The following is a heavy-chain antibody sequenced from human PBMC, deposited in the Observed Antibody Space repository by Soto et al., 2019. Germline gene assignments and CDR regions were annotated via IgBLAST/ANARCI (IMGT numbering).Heavy chain of an antibody. Sequence: SETLSLTCTVSGGSISSGDYYWSWIRQPPGKGLEWIGYIYYSGSTYYNPSLKSRVTISVDTSKNQFSLKLSSVTAADTAVYYCARNSRYYYDSSGYDNWFDPWGQGTLVTVSS. D-gene: IGHD3-22*01. CDR2: IYYSGST. CDR3: ARNSRYYYDSSGYDNWFDP. J-gene: IGHJ5*02. V-gene: IGHV4-30-4*01. CDR1: GGSISSGDYY.